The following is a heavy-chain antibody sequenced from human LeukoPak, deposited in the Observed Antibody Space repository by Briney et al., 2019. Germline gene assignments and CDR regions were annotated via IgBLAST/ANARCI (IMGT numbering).Heavy chain of an antibody. CDR3: ARVRRVAVTPYYFDY. Sequence: SQTLSLTCAISGDSVSSDSAAWNWIRQSPSRGLEWLGRTYHRAKWYNDYAVSVKSRITINPDTSKNQFSLQLNSVTPDYTAVYYCARVRRVAVTPYYFDYWGQGTLVTVSS. CDR2: TYHRAKWYN. V-gene: IGHV6-1*01. J-gene: IGHJ4*02. D-gene: IGHD5-24*01. CDR1: GDSVSSDSAA.